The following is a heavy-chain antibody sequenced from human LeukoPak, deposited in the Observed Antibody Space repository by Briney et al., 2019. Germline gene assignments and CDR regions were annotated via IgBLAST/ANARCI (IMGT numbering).Heavy chain of an antibody. J-gene: IGHJ5*02. V-gene: IGHV1-69*13. CDR3: AESTVTGWFDP. Sequence: ASVKVSCKASGGTFSSYAISWVRQAPGQGLEWMGGIIPIFGTANYAQKFQGRVTITADESTSTAYMELSSLKAEDTAVYYCAESTVTGWFDPWGQGTLVTVSS. CDR2: IIPIFGTA. CDR1: GGTFSSYA. D-gene: IGHD4-17*01.